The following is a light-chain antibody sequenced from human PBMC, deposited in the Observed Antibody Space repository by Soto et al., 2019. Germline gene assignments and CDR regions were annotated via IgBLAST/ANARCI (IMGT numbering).Light chain of an antibody. CDR3: CSYAGSYTYV. CDR1: SSDVGGYNY. CDR2: DVS. J-gene: IGLJ1*01. V-gene: IGLV2-11*01. Sequence: QSALTQPASVSGSPGPSITISCTGTSSDVGGYNYVSWYQQHPGKAPKLMIYDVSKRPSGVPDRFSGSKSGNTASLTISGLQAEDEADYYCCSYAGSYTYVFGTGTKVTVL.